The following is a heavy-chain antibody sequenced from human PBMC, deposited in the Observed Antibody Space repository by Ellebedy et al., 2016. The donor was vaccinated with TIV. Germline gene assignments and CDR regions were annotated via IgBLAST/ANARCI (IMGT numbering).Heavy chain of an antibody. Sequence: MPSETLSLTCTVSGGSIANSTFYWAWIRQPPGKALELIGSIYDSGSPYYTPSLRGRVTISIDASKNQFSLNLRSLTAADTAVYYCARGDPLDYWGQGALVTVSS. CDR3: ARGDPLDY. J-gene: IGHJ4*02. V-gene: IGHV4-39*01. D-gene: IGHD3-10*01. CDR1: GGSIANSTFY. CDR2: IYDSGSP.